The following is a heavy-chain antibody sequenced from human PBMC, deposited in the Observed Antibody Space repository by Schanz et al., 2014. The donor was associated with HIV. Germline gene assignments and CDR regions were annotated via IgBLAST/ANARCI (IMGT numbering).Heavy chain of an antibody. CDR3: AKLGQVEWLDALDI. V-gene: IGHV3-23*01. D-gene: IGHD3-3*01. CDR2: ISGSGGDT. Sequence: EVQVLESGGDLVQPGGSLRLSCPASGLTLSSYAMSWVRQAPGKGLQWVSGISGSGGDTYYADSVKGRFTISRDNYRNTLDLQMDSLRAEDTAVYYCAKLGQVEWLDALDIWGQGLMVTVSS. J-gene: IGHJ3*02. CDR1: GLTLSSYA.